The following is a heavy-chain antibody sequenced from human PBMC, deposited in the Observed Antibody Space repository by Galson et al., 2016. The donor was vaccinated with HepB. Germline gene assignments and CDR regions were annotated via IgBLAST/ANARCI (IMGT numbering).Heavy chain of an antibody. Sequence: SLRLSCAASGFTFSDYTLNWVRQAPGKGLEWVSSISSSSRYIYYADSLKGRFTISRDNARNSMYLQINSLRVEDTAVYYWARDRIAVTTDFYYYYALDVWGQGTTVTVSS. CDR3: ARDRIAVTTDFYYYYALDV. CDR2: ISSSSRYI. D-gene: IGHD2-21*01. CDR1: GFTFSDYT. J-gene: IGHJ6*02. V-gene: IGHV3-21*01.